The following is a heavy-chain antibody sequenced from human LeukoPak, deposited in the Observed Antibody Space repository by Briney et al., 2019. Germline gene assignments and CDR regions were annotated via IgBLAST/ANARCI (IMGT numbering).Heavy chain of an antibody. V-gene: IGHV4-61*02. CDR3: ARTRRNRDCHDY. CDR2: FYTSATP. D-gene: IGHD2-21*02. CDR1: GGSISRGSYF. Sequence: PSETLSLTCTVSGGSISRGSYFWSWIRQPAGKGLEWIGRFYTSATPNYNPSLKSRVTISVDTSRNQFSLKLSSVTAADTAVYYCARTRRNRDCHDYWGQGTLVTVSS. J-gene: IGHJ4*02.